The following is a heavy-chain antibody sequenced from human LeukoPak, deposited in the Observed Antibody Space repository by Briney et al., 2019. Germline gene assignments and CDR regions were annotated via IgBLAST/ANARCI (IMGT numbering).Heavy chain of an antibody. V-gene: IGHV3-7*01. D-gene: IGHD3-3*02. Sequence: PGGSLRLSCAVSGFTFSSNWMSWVRQAPGKGLEWVANIKQDGSEKYYVDSMKGRFTISRDNAKNSLYLQMNSLRAEDTAVYYCASRLAALSYWGQGTLVTVSS. CDR2: IKQDGSEK. CDR3: ASRLAALSY. J-gene: IGHJ4*02. CDR1: GFTFSSNW.